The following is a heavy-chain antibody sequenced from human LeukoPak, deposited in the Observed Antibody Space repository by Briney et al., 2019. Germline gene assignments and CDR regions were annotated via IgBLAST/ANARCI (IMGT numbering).Heavy chain of an antibody. D-gene: IGHD6-19*01. J-gene: IGHJ4*02. Sequence: ASVKVSCKASGYTFTGYYMHWVRQAPGQGLEWMGRINPNSGGTNYAQKFQGRVTMTRDTSISTAYMELSRLRSDDTAVYYCARVARIAVAGPDXFLGYWGQGTLVTVSS. CDR3: ARVARIAVAGPDXFLGY. CDR1: GYTFTGYY. CDR2: INPNSGGT. V-gene: IGHV1-2*06.